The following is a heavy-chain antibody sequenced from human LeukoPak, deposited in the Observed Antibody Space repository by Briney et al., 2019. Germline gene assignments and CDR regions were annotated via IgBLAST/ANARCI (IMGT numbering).Heavy chain of an antibody. D-gene: IGHD1-20*01. CDR1: GYTFTSYG. Sequence: ASVKVSCKASGYTFTSYGISWVRQAPGQGLEWMGWISAYNGNTNYAQKLQGRVTMTRNTSISTAYMELSSLRSEDTAVYYCARGRYPTSYYYYYYGMDVWGQGTTVTVSS. CDR3: ARGRYPTSYYYYYYGMDV. V-gene: IGHV1-18*01. J-gene: IGHJ6*02. CDR2: ISAYNGNT.